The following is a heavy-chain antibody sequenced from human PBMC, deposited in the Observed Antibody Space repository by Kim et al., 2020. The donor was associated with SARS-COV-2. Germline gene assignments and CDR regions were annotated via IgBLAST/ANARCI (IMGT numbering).Heavy chain of an antibody. V-gene: IGHV3-48*03. D-gene: IGHD3-10*01. CDR2: ISSSGSTR. Sequence: GGSLRLSCAASGFIFSSYEMNWVRQAPGKGLEWVSYISSSGSTRYYADSVKGRFTISRDNAKNSLFLQMNSLRVEDTAVYYCARKDVLQWLGESKYGMDVWGQGTTVTVSS. J-gene: IGHJ6*02. CDR3: ARKDVLQWLGESKYGMDV. CDR1: GFIFSSYE.